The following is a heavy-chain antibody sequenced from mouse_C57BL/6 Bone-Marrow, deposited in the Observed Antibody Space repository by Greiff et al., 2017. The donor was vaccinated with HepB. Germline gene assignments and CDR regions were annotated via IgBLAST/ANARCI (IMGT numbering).Heavy chain of an antibody. CDR3: AREENYCGSSYAYFDY. D-gene: IGHD1-1*01. V-gene: IGHV1-81*01. CDR1: GYTFTSYG. J-gene: IGHJ2*01. Sequence: QVQLQQSGAELARPGASVKLSCKASGYTFTSYGISWVKQRTGQGLEWIGEIYPRSGNTYYNEKFKGKATLTADKSSSTAYMELRSLTSEDSAVYFCAREENYCGSSYAYFDYWGQGTTLTVSS. CDR2: IYPRSGNT.